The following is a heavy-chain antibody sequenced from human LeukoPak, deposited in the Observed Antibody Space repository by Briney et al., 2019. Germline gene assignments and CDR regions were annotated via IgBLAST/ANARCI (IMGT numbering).Heavy chain of an antibody. V-gene: IGHV3-23*01. Sequence: GGSLRLSCAASGFTFSTYAMTWVRQAPGKGLEWVSVISNSGYSTYYTDSVKGRFTISRDNSKNTLYLQMNSLGADDTAVYYCARDHDNFFDYWGQGTLVSVST. J-gene: IGHJ4*02. CDR2: ISNSGYST. D-gene: IGHD3-9*01. CDR1: GFTFSTYA. CDR3: ARDHDNFFDY.